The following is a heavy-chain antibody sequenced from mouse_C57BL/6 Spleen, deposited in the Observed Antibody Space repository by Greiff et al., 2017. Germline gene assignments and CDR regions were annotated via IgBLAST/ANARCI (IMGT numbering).Heavy chain of an antibody. J-gene: IGHJ3*01. Sequence: QVHVKQSGPGLVKPSQSLFLTCSITGFPITSGYYWIWIRQSPGKPLEWMGYITHSGETFYNPSLQSPISITRETSKNQFFLQLNSVTTEDTAMYYCAGDGYDGFAAWFAYWGQGTLVTVSA. CDR3: AGDGYDGFAAWFAY. CDR1: GFPITSGYY. CDR2: ITHSGET. D-gene: IGHD2-3*01. V-gene: IGHV12-3*01.